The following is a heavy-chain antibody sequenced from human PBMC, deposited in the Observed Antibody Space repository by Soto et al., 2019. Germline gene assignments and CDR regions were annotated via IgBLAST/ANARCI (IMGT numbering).Heavy chain of an antibody. CDR3: ARIIDSSSWYHYYYGMDV. V-gene: IGHV3-33*01. J-gene: IGHJ6*02. D-gene: IGHD6-13*01. CDR2: IWYDGSNK. Sequence: QVQLVESGGGVVQPGRSLRLSCAASGFTFSSYGMHRVRQAPGKGLEWVAVIWYDGSNKYYADSVKGRFTISRDNSKNTLYLQMNSLRAEDTAVYYCARIIDSSSWYHYYYGMDVWGQGTTVTVSS. CDR1: GFTFSSYG.